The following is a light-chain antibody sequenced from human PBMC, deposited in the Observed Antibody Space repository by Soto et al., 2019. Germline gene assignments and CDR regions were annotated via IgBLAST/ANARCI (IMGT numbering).Light chain of an antibody. Sequence: QSVLTQPASVSGSPGQSITISCAGTSSDVGGYNFVSWYQQHPGKAPKLIIYEVTDRPSGVSDRFSGSKSGNTASLTISGLLPEDEADYFCCSFTSGSTWVSGGGTKLTVL. CDR2: EVT. V-gene: IGLV2-14*01. J-gene: IGLJ3*02. CDR1: SSDVGGYNF. CDR3: CSFTSGSTWV.